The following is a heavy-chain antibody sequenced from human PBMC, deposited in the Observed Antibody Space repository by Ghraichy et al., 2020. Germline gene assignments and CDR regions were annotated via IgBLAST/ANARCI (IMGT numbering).Heavy chain of an antibody. J-gene: IGHJ4*02. CDR3: ARRAPGIAVAPVY. Sequence: SETLSLTCTVYGGSFGGYYWNWIRQPPGKGLEWIGQINHSEKSDYNPSLKSRVTISVDTSKNQFSLKLSSVTAADTAVYYCARRAPGIAVAPVYWGQGTLVPVSS. CDR2: INHSEKS. V-gene: IGHV4-34*01. CDR1: GGSFGGYY. D-gene: IGHD6-19*01.